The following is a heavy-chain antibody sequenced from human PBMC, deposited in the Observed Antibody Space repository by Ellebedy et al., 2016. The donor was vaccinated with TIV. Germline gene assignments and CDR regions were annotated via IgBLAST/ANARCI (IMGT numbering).Heavy chain of an antibody. CDR3: ARVHEYVWGSLREGSFDI. V-gene: IGHV4-39*07. Sequence: SETLSLTCTVSGGSISSSSYFWGWIRQPPGKGLEWIASIYYRGSTYANPSLKRRVTISVDTSKNQLSLKLNSLTAADTAVYYCARVHEYVWGSLREGSFDIWGQGTTVTVSS. J-gene: IGHJ3*02. D-gene: IGHD3-16*01. CDR2: IYYRGST. CDR1: GGSISSSSYF.